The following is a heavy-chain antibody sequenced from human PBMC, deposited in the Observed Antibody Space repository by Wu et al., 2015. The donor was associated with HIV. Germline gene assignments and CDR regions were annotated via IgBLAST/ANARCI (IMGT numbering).Heavy chain of an antibody. Sequence: QVQLVQSGAEVKKPGSSVKVSCKASGGTFSSYAISWVRQAPGQGLEWMGRIIPIFGTANYAQKFQGRVTITADESTSTAYMELSSLRSEDTAAYYCATVRGVYGDSARYYYYYMDVWGKGTTVTVS. D-gene: IGHD2-21*02. CDR3: ATVRGVYGDSARYYYYYMDV. V-gene: IGHV1-69*13. CDR1: GGTFSSYA. J-gene: IGHJ6*03. CDR2: IIPIFGTA.